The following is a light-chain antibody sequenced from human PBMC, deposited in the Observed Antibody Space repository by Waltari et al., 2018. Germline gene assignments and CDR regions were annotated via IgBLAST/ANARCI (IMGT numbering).Light chain of an antibody. CDR1: QTVRSF. Sequence: EIVLTQSPATLSLSPGERATLSCRASQTVRSFLAWYQQKPVQAPRLLIFDASSRAPGIPAKFRGSGSGTDFTLTVSNLEPEDFAVYYCLQRSNWPYTFGQGTRVEIK. CDR2: DAS. V-gene: IGKV3-11*01. J-gene: IGKJ2*01. CDR3: LQRSNWPYT.